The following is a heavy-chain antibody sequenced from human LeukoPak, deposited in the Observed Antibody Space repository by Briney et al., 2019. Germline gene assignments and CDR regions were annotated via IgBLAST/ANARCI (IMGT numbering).Heavy chain of an antibody. CDR2: VSRNSGTI. CDR3: AKDVAYNRGAFDV. CDR1: GFTLDDYA. Sequence: AGGSLRLSCAASGFTLDDYAMHWVRQAPGKGLEWVSGVSRNSGTIDYADSVKGRFTISRDNAKNSLYLQMNSLRAEDTALYYCAKDVAYNRGAFDVWGQGTMVTVSS. V-gene: IGHV3-9*01. J-gene: IGHJ3*01. D-gene: IGHD1-14*01.